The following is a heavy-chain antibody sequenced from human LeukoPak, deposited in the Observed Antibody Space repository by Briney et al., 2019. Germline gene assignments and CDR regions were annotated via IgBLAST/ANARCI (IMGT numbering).Heavy chain of an antibody. CDR2: IKQDGSEK. V-gene: IGHV3-7*01. J-gene: IGHJ4*02. CDR3: ARDRLHYGEYEKTLDY. Sequence: PGGSLRLSCAASGFTFSSYGMHWVRQAPGKGLEWVANIKQDGSEKYYVDSVKGRFTISRDNAKSSLYLQMNSLRADDTAVYYCARDRLHYGEYEKTLDYWGQGTLVTVSS. CDR1: GFTFSSYG. D-gene: IGHD4-17*01.